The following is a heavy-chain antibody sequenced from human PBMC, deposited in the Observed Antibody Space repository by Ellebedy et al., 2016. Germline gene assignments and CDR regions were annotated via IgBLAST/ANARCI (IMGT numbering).Heavy chain of an antibody. CDR3: ARASSCYTCFDY. D-gene: IGHD2-2*02. V-gene: IGHV4-59*12. J-gene: IGHJ4*02. Sequence: SETLSLXXTVSGGSISSYYWSWIRQPPGKGLEWIGYIYYSGSTNYNPSLKSRVTISVDTSKNQFSLKLSSVTAADTAVYYCARASSCYTCFDYWGQGTLVTVSS. CDR1: GGSISSYY. CDR2: IYYSGST.